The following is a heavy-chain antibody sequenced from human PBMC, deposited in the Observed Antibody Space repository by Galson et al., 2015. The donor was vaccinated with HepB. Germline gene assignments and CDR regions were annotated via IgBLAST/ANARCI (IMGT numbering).Heavy chain of an antibody. V-gene: IGHV1-3*01. CDR3: ARGEQWLVHDGWFDP. Sequence: SVKVSCKASGYTFTSYAMHWVRQAPGQRLEWMGWINAGNGNTKYSQKFQGRVTITRDTSASTAYMELSSLRSEDTAVYYCARGEQWLVHDGWFDPWGQGTLVTVSS. CDR2: INAGNGNT. J-gene: IGHJ5*02. D-gene: IGHD6-19*01. CDR1: GYTFTSYA.